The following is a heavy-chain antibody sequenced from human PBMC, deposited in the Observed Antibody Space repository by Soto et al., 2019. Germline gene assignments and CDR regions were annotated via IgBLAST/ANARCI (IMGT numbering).Heavy chain of an antibody. J-gene: IGHJ5*02. Sequence: QVQLQESGPGLVKPSETLSLTCTVSGGSISSYYWSWIRQPPGKGLEWIGYIYYSGSTNYNPSLKSRVTISVDTSKNQFSLKLSSVTAADTAVYYCARDRYDILTGYGGRGENWFDPWGQGTLVTVSS. CDR3: ARDRYDILTGYGGRGENWFDP. CDR1: GGSISSYY. D-gene: IGHD3-9*01. V-gene: IGHV4-59*01. CDR2: IYYSGST.